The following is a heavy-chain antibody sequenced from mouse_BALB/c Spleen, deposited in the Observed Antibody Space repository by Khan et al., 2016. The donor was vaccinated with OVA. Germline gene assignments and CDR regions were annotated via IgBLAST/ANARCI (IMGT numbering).Heavy chain of an antibody. CDR1: GYSITSGYS. CDR3: ARSGTTVVAYWYIDV. J-gene: IGHJ1*01. D-gene: IGHD1-1*01. V-gene: IGHV3-1*02. Sequence: EVKLLESGPDLVKPSQSLSLTCTVTGYSITSGYSWHWIRQFPGNKLEWMGYIHYSGNTNYNPSLKSRISFTRDTSKNQFFLQLNSVTTEDTATYYCARSGTTVVAYWYIDVWGAGTTVTVSA. CDR2: IHYSGNT.